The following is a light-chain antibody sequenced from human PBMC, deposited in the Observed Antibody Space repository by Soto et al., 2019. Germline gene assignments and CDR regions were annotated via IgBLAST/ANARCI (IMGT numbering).Light chain of an antibody. V-gene: IGKV3-20*01. CDR3: QQYGSSSWT. Sequence: EIVLTQSPGTLSLSPGERATLSCRASHSVCISYFAWYQQKSGQAPRLLIYGASSSASGIPDRFSGSGSGTDFTLTFSRLEPEDFAVYYCQQYGSSSWTFGQGTKVDIK. CDR2: GAS. CDR1: HSVCISY. J-gene: IGKJ1*01.